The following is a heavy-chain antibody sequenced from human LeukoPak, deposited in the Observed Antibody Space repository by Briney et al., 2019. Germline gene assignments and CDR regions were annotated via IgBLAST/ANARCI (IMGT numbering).Heavy chain of an antibody. V-gene: IGHV4-4*07. J-gene: IGHJ3*02. D-gene: IGHD2-2*01. CDR2: IWKTGDT. CDR1: GGSITSHY. CDR3: ARDIGYCGTTSCWEAFDI. Sequence: PSETLSLTCAVYGGSITSHYWSWIRQPAGRGLEWIGRIWKTGDTNYNPSLRSRVTMSVDTSKNQFSLKLKYVTAADTAVYYCARDIGYCGTTSCWEAFDIWGQGILVTVSS.